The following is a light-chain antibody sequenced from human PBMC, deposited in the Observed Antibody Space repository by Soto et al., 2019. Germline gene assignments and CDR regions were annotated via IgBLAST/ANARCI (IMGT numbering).Light chain of an antibody. CDR1: QTISSN. CDR2: DAS. V-gene: IGKV3-15*01. CDR3: QQYNYWPRT. Sequence: IVFKQSLGTLSLSPGERAILSCRASQTISSNYLAWYQQKPGQAPRLLISDASTRATGIPARFSGSGSGTEFTLTISSLQSEDFAVYYCQQYNYWPRTFGQGTKVDI. J-gene: IGKJ1*01.